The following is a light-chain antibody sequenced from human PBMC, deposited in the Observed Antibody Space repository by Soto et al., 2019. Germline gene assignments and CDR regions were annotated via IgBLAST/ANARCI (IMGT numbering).Light chain of an antibody. CDR2: AAS. CDR1: QDISSW. CDR3: QQYNSYSWT. Sequence: DIQMTQSPSSVSASVVDSVTITCRASQDISSWLAWYQQKPGKAPNLLIFAASSLQSGVPSRFSGSGSGTEFTLTISSLQPDDFATYYCQQYNSYSWTFGQGTKVDNK. J-gene: IGKJ1*01. V-gene: IGKV1D-16*01.